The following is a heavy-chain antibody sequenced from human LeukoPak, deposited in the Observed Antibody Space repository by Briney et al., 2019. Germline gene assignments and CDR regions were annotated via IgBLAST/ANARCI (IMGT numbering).Heavy chain of an antibody. CDR2: ISYDGSNK. J-gene: IGHJ6*02. CDR1: GFTFSSYD. Sequence: PGGSLRLSCAASGFTFSSYDMHWVRQAPGKGLEWVAVISYDGSNKYYADSVKGRFTISRDNSKNTLYLQMNSLRAEDTAVYYCAASQWLTTMDVWGQGTTVTVPS. V-gene: IGHV3-30*03. CDR3: AASQWLTTMDV. D-gene: IGHD6-19*01.